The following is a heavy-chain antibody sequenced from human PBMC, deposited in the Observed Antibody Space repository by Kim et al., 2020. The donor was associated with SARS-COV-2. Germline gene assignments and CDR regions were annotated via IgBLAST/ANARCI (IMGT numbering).Heavy chain of an antibody. Sequence: SVKVSCKASGGTFSSYAISWVRQAPGQGLEWMGRIIPILGIANYAQKFQGRVTITADKSTSTAYMELSSLRSEDTAVYYCARVLYYYGSGSYPNWFDPWGQGTLVTVSS. CDR3: ARVLYYYGSGSYPNWFDP. CDR2: IIPILGIA. D-gene: IGHD3-10*01. J-gene: IGHJ5*02. V-gene: IGHV1-69*04. CDR1: GGTFSSYA.